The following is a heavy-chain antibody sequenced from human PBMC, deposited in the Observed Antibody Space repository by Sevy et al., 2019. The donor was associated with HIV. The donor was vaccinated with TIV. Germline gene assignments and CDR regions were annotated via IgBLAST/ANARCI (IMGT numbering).Heavy chain of an antibody. CDR1: GFTFSSYA. D-gene: IGHD2-15*01. J-gene: IGHJ4*02. CDR2: ISYDGSNK. V-gene: IGHV3-30-3*01. CDR3: ARGCSGGSCYDGPGLDY. Sequence: GGSLRLSCAASGFTFSSYAMHWVRQAPGKGLEWVAVISYDGSNKYYADSVKGRFTISRDNSKNTLYLQMNSLRAEDTALYYCARGCSGGSCYDGPGLDYWGQGTLVTVSS.